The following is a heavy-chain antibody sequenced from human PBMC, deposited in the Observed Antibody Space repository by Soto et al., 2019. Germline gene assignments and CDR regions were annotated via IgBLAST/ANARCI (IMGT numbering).Heavy chain of an antibody. J-gene: IGHJ4*02. CDR2: ISWNSGSI. CDR1: GFTFDDYA. D-gene: IGHD4-17*01. Sequence: EVQLVESGGGLVQPGRSLRLSCAASGFTFDDYAMHWVRQAPGKGLEWVSGISWNSGSIGYADSVKGRFTISRDNAENSLYLQMNSLRAEDTALYYCAKAGYADYALFDSWGQGVLVTVSS. V-gene: IGHV3-9*01. CDR3: AKAGYADYALFDS.